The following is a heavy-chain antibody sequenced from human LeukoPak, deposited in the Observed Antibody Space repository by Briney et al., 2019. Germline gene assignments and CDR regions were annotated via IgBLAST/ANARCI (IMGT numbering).Heavy chain of an antibody. CDR1: GGSISSYY. Sequence: LSLTCTVSGGSISSYYWSWIRQPPGKGLEWVSYISSSSSYTNYADSVKGRFTISRDNAKNSLYLQMNSLRAEDTAVYYCARSGYSSGWFLDYWGQGTLVTVSS. CDR3: ARSGYSSGWFLDY. J-gene: IGHJ4*02. D-gene: IGHD6-19*01. CDR2: ISSSSSYT. V-gene: IGHV3-11*03.